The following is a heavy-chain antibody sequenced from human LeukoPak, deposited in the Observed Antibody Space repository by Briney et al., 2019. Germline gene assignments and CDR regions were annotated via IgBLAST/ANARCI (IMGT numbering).Heavy chain of an antibody. V-gene: IGHV1-69*13. CDR2: IIPIFGTA. CDR1: GGTFSSYA. D-gene: IGHD1-26*01. J-gene: IGHJ5*02. CDR3: ARDSGSYSATAQYNWFDP. Sequence: SVKVSCKASGGTFSSYAISWVRQAPGQGLEWMGGIIPIFGTANYAQKFQGRVTITADESTSTAYMELSSLRSEDTAVYYCARDSGSYSATAQYNWFDPWGQGTLVTVSS.